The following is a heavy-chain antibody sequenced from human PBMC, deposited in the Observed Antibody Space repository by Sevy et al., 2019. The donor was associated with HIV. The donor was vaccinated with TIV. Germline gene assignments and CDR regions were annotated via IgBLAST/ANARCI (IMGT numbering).Heavy chain of an antibody. CDR3: ASLAAASGLDYMDV. J-gene: IGHJ6*03. V-gene: IGHV1-46*01. CDR1: GYTLTSHY. D-gene: IGHD6-13*01. CDR2: SNPSGGYT. Sequence: ASVKVSCKASGYTLTSHYMHWVRQATGQGLEWMGISNPSGGYTRYAQKFQGRVIMTRDTSTSTAYMELSSLRSDDTAVYYCASLAAASGLDYMDVWGKGTTVTVSS.